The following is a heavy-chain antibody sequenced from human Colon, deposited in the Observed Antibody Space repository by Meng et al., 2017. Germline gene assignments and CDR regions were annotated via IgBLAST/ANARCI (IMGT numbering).Heavy chain of an antibody. Sequence: QVQLQQWGAGLLQPSETLSLTCAVYGGSFSGYYWSWIRQPPGKGLEWIGEINHSGSTNYNPSLKSRVTISVDTSKNQFSLKLSSVTAADTAVYYCARVCPPEYYYDSSGYLNWFDPWGQGTLVTVSS. V-gene: IGHV4-34*01. CDR3: ARVCPPEYYYDSSGYLNWFDP. CDR2: INHSGST. D-gene: IGHD3-22*01. J-gene: IGHJ5*02. CDR1: GGSFSGYY.